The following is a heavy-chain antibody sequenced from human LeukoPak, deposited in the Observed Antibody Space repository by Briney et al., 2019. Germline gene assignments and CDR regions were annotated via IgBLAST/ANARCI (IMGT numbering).Heavy chain of an antibody. V-gene: IGHV3-23*01. D-gene: IGHD5-12*01. Sequence: GGSLRLSCAASGFTFSRYAMSWVRQTPGKGLEWVSVITGSGDTTHYADSVKGRFTISRDNSKNTLYLQMNSLGGEDTAIYYCAKTPRIVTTTPHFDYWGQGTLVTVSS. CDR1: GFTFSRYA. CDR2: ITGSGDTT. CDR3: AKTPRIVTTTPHFDY. J-gene: IGHJ4*02.